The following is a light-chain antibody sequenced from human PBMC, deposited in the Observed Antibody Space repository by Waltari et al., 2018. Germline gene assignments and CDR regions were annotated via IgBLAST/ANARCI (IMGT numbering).Light chain of an antibody. CDR3: CSYAGSRIHVL. J-gene: IGLJ2*01. Sequence: QSALTQPASVSGSPGQSITISCTGTSRDVGGYNHVSWYQQYPGKAPKLMIYDVSKRPSGVSNRFSGSKSGNTASLTISGLQAEDEADYYCCSYAGSRIHVLFGGGTKLTVL. V-gene: IGLV2-23*02. CDR1: SRDVGGYNH. CDR2: DVS.